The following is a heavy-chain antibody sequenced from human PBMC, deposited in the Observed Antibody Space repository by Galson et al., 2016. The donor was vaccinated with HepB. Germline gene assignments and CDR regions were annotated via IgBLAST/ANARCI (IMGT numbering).Heavy chain of an antibody. CDR2: ITPSGRST. J-gene: IGHJ4*02. D-gene: IGHD5-18*01. CDR1: GYTFTSFY. Sequence: SVKVSCKASGYTFTSFYMHWVRQAPGQGLEWMGVITPSGRSTSYAQHFQGRVTMTSDTSTSSVYMELSTLRSEDTAIYYCASLHLSDTAMEQFFDFWGQGTLVTVSS. V-gene: IGHV1-46*01. CDR3: ASLHLSDTAMEQFFDF.